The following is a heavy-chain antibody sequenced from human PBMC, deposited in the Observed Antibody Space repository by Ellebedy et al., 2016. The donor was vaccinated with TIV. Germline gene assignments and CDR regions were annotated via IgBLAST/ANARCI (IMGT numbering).Heavy chain of an antibody. J-gene: IGHJ5*02. Sequence: GESLKISXEASGFTFNKYWMHWVRLAPRKGLVWVSRINSDGSSTNYADSVKGRFTIARDNAKNTLYLQMNSLRAEDTAVYYCARAPGEWLLKNWFDPWGQGTLVTVSS. CDR3: ARAPGEWLLKNWFDP. CDR2: INSDGSST. V-gene: IGHV3-74*01. D-gene: IGHD3-3*01. CDR1: GFTFNKYW.